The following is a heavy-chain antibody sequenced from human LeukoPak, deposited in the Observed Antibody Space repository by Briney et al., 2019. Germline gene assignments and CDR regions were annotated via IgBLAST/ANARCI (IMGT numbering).Heavy chain of an antibody. CDR2: IKRKIDGETT. J-gene: IGHJ4*02. CDR3: STVDY. CDR1: GFSFTSAW. Sequence: PGGSLRLSCAASGFSFTSAWMTWVRQAPGKGLEWVGHIKRKIDGETTEYAAPVKGRFTISRDDSQNMVSLQMNSLKTEDTGVYYCSTVDYWGQGTQVTVSS. V-gene: IGHV3-15*01. D-gene: IGHD2-2*03.